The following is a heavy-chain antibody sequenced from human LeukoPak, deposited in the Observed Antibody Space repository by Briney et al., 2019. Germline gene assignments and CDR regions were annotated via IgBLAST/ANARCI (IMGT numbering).Heavy chain of an antibody. V-gene: IGHV4-39*01. CDR3: VYYYGSGSVEY. Sequence: KTSETLSLTCTVSGGSITSSNYYWGWIRQPPGKGLEWIGSFYYSGSTNYNPSLKSRFTISVDTSKNQFSLKLSSVTAADTAVYYCVYYYGSGSVEYWGQGTLVTVSS. CDR1: GGSITSSNYY. CDR2: FYYSGST. D-gene: IGHD3-10*01. J-gene: IGHJ4*02.